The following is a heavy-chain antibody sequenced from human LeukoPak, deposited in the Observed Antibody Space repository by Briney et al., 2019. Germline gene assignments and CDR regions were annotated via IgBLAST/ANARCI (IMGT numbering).Heavy chain of an antibody. Sequence: PGGSLRLSCAAFGSTFSSYAMSWVRQAPGKGLEWVSAISGSGGSTYYADSAKGRFTISRDNSKNTLYLQMNSLRAEDTAVYYCAKDRGIVVVPAAIDYWGQGTLVTVSS. D-gene: IGHD2-2*02. V-gene: IGHV3-23*01. CDR3: AKDRGIVVVPAAIDY. CDR1: GSTFSSYA. CDR2: ISGSGGST. J-gene: IGHJ4*02.